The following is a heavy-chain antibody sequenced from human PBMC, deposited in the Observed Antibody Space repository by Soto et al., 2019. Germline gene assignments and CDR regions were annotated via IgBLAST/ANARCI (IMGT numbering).Heavy chain of an antibody. Sequence: QVQLVESGGGVVQPGRSLRLSCAASGFTFSNYGMHWVRQAPGKGLEWMAVISNDGSNKWSADSLMGRFTISRDNSKNTLYLQMDSLRAEDTAVYYCAKDREGGMSYYYGSAVAAYFDYWGQGTLVTVSS. D-gene: IGHD3-10*01. CDR1: GFTFSNYG. V-gene: IGHV3-30*18. J-gene: IGHJ4*02. CDR3: AKDREGGMSYYYGSAVAAYFDY. CDR2: ISNDGSNK.